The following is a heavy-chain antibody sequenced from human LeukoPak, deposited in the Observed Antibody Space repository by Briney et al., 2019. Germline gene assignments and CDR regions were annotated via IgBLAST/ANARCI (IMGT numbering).Heavy chain of an antibody. Sequence: GGSLRLSCAASGFTFSSYWMHWVRQAPGKGLVWVSRINSDGSSTYYADSVKGRFTISRDNSKNTLYLQMNSLRAEDTAVYYCANLGGQQLVYYYYGMDVWGQGTTVTVSS. V-gene: IGHV3-74*01. J-gene: IGHJ6*02. CDR3: ANLGGQQLVYYYYGMDV. CDR1: GFTFSSYW. CDR2: INSDGSST. D-gene: IGHD6-13*01.